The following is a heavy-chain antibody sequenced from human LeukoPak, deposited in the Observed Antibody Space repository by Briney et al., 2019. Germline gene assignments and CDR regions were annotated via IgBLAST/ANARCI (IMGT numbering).Heavy chain of an antibody. CDR3: ARETLVGTTNYFDY. CDR2: VYTSGYT. D-gene: IGHD1-26*01. V-gene: IGHV4-4*07. CDR1: GGSMNTYY. J-gene: IGHJ4*02. Sequence: HSETLSLTCSVSGGSMNTYYWTWIRQPAGKGLEWIGRVYTSGYTKYNPSLQSRVTMSVDTSKKHLSLMLTSLTAADTAVYYCARETLVGTTNYFDYWGQGTLVTVSP.